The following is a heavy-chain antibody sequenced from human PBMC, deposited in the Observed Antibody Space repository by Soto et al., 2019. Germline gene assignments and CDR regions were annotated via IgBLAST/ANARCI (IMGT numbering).Heavy chain of an antibody. CDR3: ARGVLGYCSSTSCLNYYYYGMDV. CDR2: IIPIFGTA. CDR1: GGTFSSYA. Sequence: SVKVSCKASGGTFSSYAISWVRQAPGQGLEWMGGIIPIFGTANYAQKFQGRVTITADESTSTAYMELSSLRSEDTAVYYCARGVLGYCSSTSCLNYYYYGMDVWGQGTTVTRLL. D-gene: IGHD2-2*01. V-gene: IGHV1-69*13. J-gene: IGHJ6*02.